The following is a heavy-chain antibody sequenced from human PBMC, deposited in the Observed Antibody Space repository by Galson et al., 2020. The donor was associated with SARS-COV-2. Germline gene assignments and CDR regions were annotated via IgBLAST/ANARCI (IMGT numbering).Heavy chain of an antibody. V-gene: IGHV4-30-4*01. J-gene: IGHJ6*02. CDR1: GGSISSGDYY. Sequence: ETSETLSLTCTVSGGSISSGDYYWSWIRQPPGKGLEWIGYIYYSGSTYYNPPLKSRVTISVDTSKNQFSLKLSSVTAADTAVYYCARDGYYDFWSGSPQNYGMDVWGQGTTVTVSS. D-gene: IGHD3-3*01. CDR3: ARDGYYDFWSGSPQNYGMDV. CDR2: IYYSGST.